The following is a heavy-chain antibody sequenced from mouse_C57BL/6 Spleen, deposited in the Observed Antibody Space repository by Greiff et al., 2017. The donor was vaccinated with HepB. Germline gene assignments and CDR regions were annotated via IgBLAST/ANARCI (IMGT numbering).Heavy chain of an antibody. CDR1: GYTFTSYW. Sequence: QVQLKQSGAELVMPGASVKLSCKASGYTFTSYWMHWVKQRPGQGLEWIGEIDPSDSYTNYNQKFKGKSTLTVDKSSSTAYMQLSSLTSEDSAVYYCARELAAYWGQGTLVTVSA. V-gene: IGHV1-69*01. CDR2: IDPSDSYT. J-gene: IGHJ3*01. D-gene: IGHD4-1*01. CDR3: ARELAAY.